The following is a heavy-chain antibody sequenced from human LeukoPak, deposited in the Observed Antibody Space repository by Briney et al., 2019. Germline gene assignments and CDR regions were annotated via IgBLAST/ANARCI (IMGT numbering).Heavy chain of an antibody. Sequence: SETLSHTCTVSGGSISGYYWSWIRQPPGKALEWIGYIYSSGATNSNPSLKSRVTISVDTSKSQFSLKMTSVTAADTAVYYCARQGSGGRAFDIWGQGTMVTVSS. J-gene: IGHJ3*02. V-gene: IGHV4-59*08. D-gene: IGHD1-26*01. CDR1: GGSISGYY. CDR3: ARQGSGGRAFDI. CDR2: IYSSGAT.